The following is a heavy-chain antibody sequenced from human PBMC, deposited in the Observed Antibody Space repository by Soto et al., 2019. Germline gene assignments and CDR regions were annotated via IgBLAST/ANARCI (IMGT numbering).Heavy chain of an antibody. D-gene: IGHD2-8*01. V-gene: IGHV3-9*01. J-gene: IGHJ3*02. Sequence: EVQLVESGGGLVQPGRSLRLSCAASGFTFDDYAMHWVRQAPGKGLEWVSGISWNSGSIGYADSVKGRFTISRDNAKNSLYLQMNSLRAEDTALYYCAKDSSSGRVYGAFDIWGQGTMVTVSS. CDR3: AKDSSSGRVYGAFDI. CDR1: GFTFDDYA. CDR2: ISWNSGSI.